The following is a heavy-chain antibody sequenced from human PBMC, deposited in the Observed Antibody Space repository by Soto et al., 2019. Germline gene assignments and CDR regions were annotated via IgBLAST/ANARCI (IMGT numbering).Heavy chain of an antibody. V-gene: IGHV4-4*02. Sequence: SKPLSLTCSVSGGSISSSNWWRWVRQPPGKGLEWIGEIYHSGSTNYNPSLKSRVTISVDKSKNQFSLKLSSVTAADTAVYYCARAGVGSSWYDWFDTCGQGPSVTVSS. CDR2: IYHSGST. CDR3: ARAGVGSSWYDWFDT. J-gene: IGHJ5*02. CDR1: GGSISSSNW. D-gene: IGHD6-13*01.